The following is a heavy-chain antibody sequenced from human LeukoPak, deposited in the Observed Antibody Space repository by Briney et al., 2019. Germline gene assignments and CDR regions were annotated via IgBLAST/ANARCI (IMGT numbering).Heavy chain of an antibody. J-gene: IGHJ4*02. D-gene: IGHD6-19*01. CDR1: GYTFTGYY. CDR3: ARDRVGSGWPRPYYFEF. Sequence: ASVKVSCKPSGYTFTGYYLHWVRQAPGQGPERMGWINPNTGATMYAQNFQGRVTMTRDTSVSTGYMELRSLTSDDSAVYYCARDRVGSGWPRPYYFEFWGQGTLVTVSS. V-gene: IGHV1-2*02. CDR2: INPNTGAT.